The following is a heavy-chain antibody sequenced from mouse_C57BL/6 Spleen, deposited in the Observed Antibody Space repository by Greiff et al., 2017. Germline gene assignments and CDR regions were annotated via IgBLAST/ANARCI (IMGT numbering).Heavy chain of an antibody. CDR1: GYTFTSYW. J-gene: IGHJ1*03. Sequence: QVQLQQPGAELVKPGASVKLSCKASGYTFTSYWMHWVKQRPGQGLEWIGMIHPNSGSTNYNEKFKSKATLTVDKSSSTAYMQLSSLTSEDSAVYYCARPGDREGDFDVWGTGTTVTVSS. CDR3: ARPGDREGDFDV. V-gene: IGHV1-64*01. CDR2: IHPNSGST.